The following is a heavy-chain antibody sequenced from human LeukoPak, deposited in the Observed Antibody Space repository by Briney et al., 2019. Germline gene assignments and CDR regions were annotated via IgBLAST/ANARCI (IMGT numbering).Heavy chain of an antibody. CDR1: EFTFSNYA. V-gene: IGHV3-23*01. J-gene: IGHJ4*02. CDR3: AKDTLKGDYYDSSGYYGY. CDR2: GTGTGYST. Sequence: PGGSLRLSCAASEFTFSNYAMSWVRQAPGKGLEWVSGGTGTGYSTYYADTVKGRFTISRDNSKHTMYLQMNSLRAEDTAVYYCAKDTLKGDYYDSSGYYGYWGQGTLVTVSS. D-gene: IGHD3-22*01.